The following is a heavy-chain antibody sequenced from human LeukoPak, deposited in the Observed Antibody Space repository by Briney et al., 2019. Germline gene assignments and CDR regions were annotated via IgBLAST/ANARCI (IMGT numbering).Heavy chain of an antibody. CDR1: GFTFSSYS. CDR2: ISSSSSYI. Sequence: PGGSLRLSCAASGFTFSSYSMNWVRQAPGKGLEWVSSISSSSSYIYYADSVKGRFTISRDNAKNSLYLQMNSLRAEDTAVYYCASYRDGYCSSTSCYGGPYYYYGMDVWGQGTTVTVSS. CDR3: ASYRDGYCSSTSCYGGPYYYYGMDV. D-gene: IGHD2-2*03. V-gene: IGHV3-21*01. J-gene: IGHJ6*02.